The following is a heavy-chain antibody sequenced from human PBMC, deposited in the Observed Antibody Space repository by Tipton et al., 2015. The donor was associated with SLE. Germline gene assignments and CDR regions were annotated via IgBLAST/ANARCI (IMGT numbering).Heavy chain of an antibody. Sequence: TLSLTCAVYGGSFSSYSWVWIRQPPGKGLEWIGSIYYSGSTYYNPSLKSRVTISVDTSKNQFSLKLSSVTAADTAVYYCARHGNQDYWGQGTLVTVSS. CDR3: ARHGNQDY. CDR2: IYYSGST. J-gene: IGHJ4*02. CDR1: GGSFSSYS. D-gene: IGHD4-23*01. V-gene: IGHV4-39*01.